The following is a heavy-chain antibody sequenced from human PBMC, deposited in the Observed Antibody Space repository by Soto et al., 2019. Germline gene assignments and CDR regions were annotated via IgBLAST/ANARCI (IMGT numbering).Heavy chain of an antibody. CDR2: IISKSDGGTT. CDR3: TPYSTSVVGPAAPYYYYYMDV. Sequence: GGSMRISCEDSGFTFSNAWMSWVRQAPGKGLERNGRIISKSDGGTTDYAALVKGRFTISRDDSKNTLYLQMNSLKTEDTAVYYCTPYSTSVVGPAAPYYYYYMDVWGKGTTVTVSS. D-gene: IGHD2-2*01. CDR1: GFTFSNAW. J-gene: IGHJ6*03. V-gene: IGHV3-15*01.